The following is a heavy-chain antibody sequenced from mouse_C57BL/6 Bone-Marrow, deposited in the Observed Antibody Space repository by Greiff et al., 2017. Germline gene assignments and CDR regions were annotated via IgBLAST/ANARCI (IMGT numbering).Heavy chain of an antibody. Sequence: QVQLQQPGAELVKPGASVKLSCKASGYTFTSYWMHWVKQRPGPGLEWIGMIHPNSGSTNYNEKFKSKATLTVDKSSSTAYMQLSSLTSEDSAVYYCARSSYVGYFDVWGTGTTVTVSS. CDR1: GYTFTSYW. CDR3: ARSSYVGYFDV. V-gene: IGHV1-64*01. CDR2: IHPNSGST. D-gene: IGHD1-1*01. J-gene: IGHJ1*03.